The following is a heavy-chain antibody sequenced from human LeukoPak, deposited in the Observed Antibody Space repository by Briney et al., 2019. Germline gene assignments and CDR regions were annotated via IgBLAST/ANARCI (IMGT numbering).Heavy chain of an antibody. Sequence: GGSLGLSCAASGFTFSSYAMSWVRQAPGKGLEWASAISGSGGSTYYADSVKGRFTISRDNSKNTLYLQMNSLRAEDTAVYYCAKDPDTLFGVVITYFQHWGQGTLVAVSS. CDR1: GFTFSSYA. CDR3: AKDPDTLFGVVITYFQH. J-gene: IGHJ1*01. D-gene: IGHD3-3*01. V-gene: IGHV3-23*01. CDR2: ISGSGGST.